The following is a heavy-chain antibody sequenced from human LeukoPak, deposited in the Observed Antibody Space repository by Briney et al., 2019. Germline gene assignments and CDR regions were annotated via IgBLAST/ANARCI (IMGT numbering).Heavy chain of an antibody. D-gene: IGHD3-16*01. CDR1: GFVFSSYW. Sequence: GGSLRLSCAASGFVFSSYWMHWVRQAPGKGLVWVSRIYTDGSYTNYADSVKGRFTISRDNAKNTLSLHMNSLRAEDMAVYYCARGDDEPLDHWGQGTLVTVSS. CDR2: IYTDGSYT. J-gene: IGHJ4*02. CDR3: ARGDDEPLDH. V-gene: IGHV3-74*01.